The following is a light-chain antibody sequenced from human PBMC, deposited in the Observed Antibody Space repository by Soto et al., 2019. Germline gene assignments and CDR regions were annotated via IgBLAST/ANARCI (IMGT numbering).Light chain of an antibody. V-gene: IGLV2-14*01. J-gene: IGLJ2*01. Sequence: QSALTQPASVSGSPGQSITISCTGTSSDIGDYTHVSWYQQHPGKAPKLIIYEVSDRPSGVSNRFSGSNSGNTASLTISWRQTADEADYYCCSYTSISTSAVFGGGTKLTVL. CDR1: SSDIGDYTH. CDR2: EVS. CDR3: CSYTSISTSAV.